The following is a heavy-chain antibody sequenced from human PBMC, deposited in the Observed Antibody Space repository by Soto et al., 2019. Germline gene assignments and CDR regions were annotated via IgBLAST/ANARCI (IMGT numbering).Heavy chain of an antibody. CDR3: AIGLVPAARGECCY. J-gene: IGHJ4*02. V-gene: IGHV1-69*13. CDR2: IIPIFGTA. D-gene: IGHD2-2*01. CDR1: GGTFSSYA. Sequence: SVKVSCKASGGTFSSYAISWVRQAPGQGLEWMGGIIPIFGTANYAQKFQGRVTITADESTSTAYMELSSLRSEDTAVYYCAIGLVPAARGECCYWGQGTLVTVSS.